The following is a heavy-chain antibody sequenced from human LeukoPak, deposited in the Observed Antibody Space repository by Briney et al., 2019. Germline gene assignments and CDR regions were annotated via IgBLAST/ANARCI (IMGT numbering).Heavy chain of an antibody. Sequence: GGSLRLSCAASGFAVNSNYMSWVRQAPGKGLEWVSAIYAGGTIYYADSVKGRFTISRDISKNMLYLHMSRLRAEDTAVYYCARGYDTSDYNSGFDYWGQGTLVTVSS. V-gene: IGHV3-66*01. D-gene: IGHD3-22*01. CDR1: GFAVNSNY. CDR2: IYAGGTI. CDR3: ARGYDTSDYNSGFDY. J-gene: IGHJ4*02.